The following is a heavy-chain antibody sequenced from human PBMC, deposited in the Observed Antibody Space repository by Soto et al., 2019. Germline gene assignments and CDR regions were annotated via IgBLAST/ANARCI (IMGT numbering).Heavy chain of an antibody. CDR3: AREAQARTYYDFWSGYQNSDY. Sequence: GGSLRLSCAASGFTFISYSINLFRHSPLKWLEWVSYISSSSSTIYYADSVKGRFTISRDNAKNPLYLQMNSLRDEDTAVYYCAREAQARTYYDFWSGYQNSDYWGQGTLVTVSS. CDR2: ISSSSSTI. D-gene: IGHD3-3*01. V-gene: IGHV3-48*02. J-gene: IGHJ4*02. CDR1: GFTFISYS.